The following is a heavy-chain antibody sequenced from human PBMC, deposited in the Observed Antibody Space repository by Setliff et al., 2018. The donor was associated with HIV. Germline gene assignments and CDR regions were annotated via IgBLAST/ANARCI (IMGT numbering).Heavy chain of an antibody. V-gene: IGHV7-4-1*01. Sequence: ASVKVSCKASGGTLRSYGMTWVRQAPGQGLEWMGWINTNTGNPTYAQGFTGRFVFSLDTSVSTAYLQICSLKAEDTAVYYCARAYPTTYYYGMDVWGQGTTVTVSS. CDR3: ARAYPTTYYYGMDV. J-gene: IGHJ6*02. CDR2: INTNTGNP. CDR1: GGTLRSYG.